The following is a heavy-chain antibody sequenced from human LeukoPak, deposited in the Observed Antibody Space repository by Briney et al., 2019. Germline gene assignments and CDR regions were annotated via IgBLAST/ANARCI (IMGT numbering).Heavy chain of an antibody. CDR2: INHSGST. CDR3: ARGRTASSLIVVAPRQDFQH. V-gene: IGHV4-34*01. D-gene: IGHD3-22*01. J-gene: IGHJ1*01. CDR1: GGSFSGYY. Sequence: SETLFLTCAVYGGSFSGYYWSWIRQPPGKGLEWIGEINHSGSTNYNPSLKSRVTISVDTSKNQFSLKLSSVTAADTAVYYCARGRTASSLIVVAPRQDFQHWGQGTLVTVSS.